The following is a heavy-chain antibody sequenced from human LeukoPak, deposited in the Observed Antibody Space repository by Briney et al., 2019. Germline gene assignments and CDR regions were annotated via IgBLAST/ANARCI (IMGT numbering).Heavy chain of an antibody. CDR3: AKEGSYAYFDY. J-gene: IGHJ4*02. CDR1: QFIFNNYA. CDR2: ISYDGVDK. V-gene: IGHV3-30-3*01. Sequence: GGSLRLSCAASQFIFNNYAMSWVRQAPGKGLEWVASISYDGVDKYYADSLKGRFTMSRDNSKNSVYLQMDSLRVEDTAMYYCAKEGSYAYFDYWGQGTLVTVSS. D-gene: IGHD1-26*01.